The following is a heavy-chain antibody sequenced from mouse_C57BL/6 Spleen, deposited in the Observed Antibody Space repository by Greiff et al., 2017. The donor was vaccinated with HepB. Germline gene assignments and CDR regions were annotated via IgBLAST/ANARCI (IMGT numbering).Heavy chain of an antibody. CDR1: GYTFTDYY. CDR2: IYPGSGNT. J-gene: IGHJ2*01. CDR3: ARGGLHGYFDY. V-gene: IGHV1-76*01. D-gene: IGHD1-1*02. Sequence: QVQLKESGAELVRPGASVKLSCKASGYTFTDYYINWVKQRPGQGLEWIARIYPGSGNTYYNEKFKGKATLTAEKSSSTAYMQLSSLTSEDSAVYLCARGGLHGYFDYWGQGTTLTVSS.